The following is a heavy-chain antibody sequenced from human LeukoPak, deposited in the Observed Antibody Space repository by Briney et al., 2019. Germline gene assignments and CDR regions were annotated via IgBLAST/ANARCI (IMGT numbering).Heavy chain of an antibody. D-gene: IGHD6-19*01. CDR2: ISYDGSNK. Sequence: GGSLRLSCAASGFTFSSYGMHWVRQAPGKGLEWVAVISYDGSNKYYADSVKGRFTTSRDNSKNTLYLQMNSLRAEDTAVYYCAKSIAVAGTTGWGAFDIWGQGTMVTVSS. CDR1: GFTFSSYG. CDR3: AKSIAVAGTTGWGAFDI. J-gene: IGHJ3*02. V-gene: IGHV3-30*18.